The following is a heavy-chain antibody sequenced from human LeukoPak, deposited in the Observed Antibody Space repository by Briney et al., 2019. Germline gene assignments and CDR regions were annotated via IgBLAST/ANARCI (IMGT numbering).Heavy chain of an antibody. V-gene: IGHV1-2*02. Sequence: ASVKVSCKASGYTFTGYYMYWVRQAPGQGLEWIGWINPNSGGTNYARKFQGRVTMTRDTSISTAYMELSRLRSDDTAVYYCARDGLAYCGGDCFSSWGQGTLVTVSS. D-gene: IGHD2-21*01. CDR2: INPNSGGT. CDR3: ARDGLAYCGGDCFSS. CDR1: GYTFTGYY. J-gene: IGHJ4*02.